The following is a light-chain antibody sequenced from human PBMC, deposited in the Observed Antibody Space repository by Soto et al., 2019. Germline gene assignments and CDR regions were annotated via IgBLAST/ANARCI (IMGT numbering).Light chain of an antibody. J-gene: IGKJ2*01. V-gene: IGKV3-20*01. Sequence: EIVLTQSPGTQSLSPGERATLSSRVSQSVSSNYLAWYQQKPGQAPRLLIYGASSRATGIPDRFSGSGSGTDFTLTISRLEPEDFAVYYCQHYGRSAYTFGQGTTLEIK. CDR3: QHYGRSAYT. CDR2: GAS. CDR1: QSVSSNY.